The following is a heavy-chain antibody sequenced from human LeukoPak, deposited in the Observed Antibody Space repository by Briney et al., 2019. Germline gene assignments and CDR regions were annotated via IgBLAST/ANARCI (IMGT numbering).Heavy chain of an antibody. D-gene: IGHD2-2*02. CDR1: GYNFTTYW. V-gene: IGHV5-51*01. CDR2: IYPGDSDT. J-gene: IGHJ6*03. CDR3: ARQTTGQLLYDYYYYYMDV. Sequence: GESLKISCKGSGYNFTTYWIGWVRQMPGKGLEWMGIIYPGDSDTRYSPSFQGQVTISADKSISTAYLQWSSLKASDTAMYYCARQTTGQLLYDYYYYYMDVWGKGTTVTVSS.